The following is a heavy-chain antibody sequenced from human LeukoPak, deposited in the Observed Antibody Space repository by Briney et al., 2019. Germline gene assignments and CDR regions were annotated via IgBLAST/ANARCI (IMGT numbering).Heavy chain of an antibody. V-gene: IGHV4-39*01. CDR3: ASFYCSGGSCYQYYYYYYMDV. D-gene: IGHD2-15*01. CDR2: IYYSGTT. J-gene: IGHJ6*03. CDR1: GGSISSRSYY. Sequence: SETLSLTCTVSGGSISSRSYYWGWIRHPPGKGLEWIGIIYYSGTTYSNPSLRSRVTISVDTPKNQFSLKLSSVTAADTAVYYCASFYCSGGSCYQYYYYYYMDVWGKGTTVTISS.